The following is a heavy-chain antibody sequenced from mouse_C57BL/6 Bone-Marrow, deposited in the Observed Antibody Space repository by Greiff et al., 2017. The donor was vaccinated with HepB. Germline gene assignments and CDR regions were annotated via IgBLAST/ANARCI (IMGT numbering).Heavy chain of an antibody. CDR2: IDPENGDT. CDR3: TGYDGYYPYAMDY. J-gene: IGHJ4*01. D-gene: IGHD2-3*01. Sequence: VQLQQSGAELVRPGASVKLSCTASGFNIKDDYMHWVKQRPEQGLEWIGWIDPENGDTEYASKFQGKATITADTSSNTAYLQLSSLTSEDTAVYYCTGYDGYYPYAMDYWGQGTSVTVSS. V-gene: IGHV14-4*01. CDR1: GFNIKDDY.